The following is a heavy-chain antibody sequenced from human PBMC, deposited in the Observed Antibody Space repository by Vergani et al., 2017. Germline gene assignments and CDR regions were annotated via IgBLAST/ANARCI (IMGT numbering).Heavy chain of an antibody. CDR2: NYYSGST. Sequence: QVQLQESGPGLVKPSQTLSLTCTVSGGSISSGDYYWSWIRQPPGKGLEWIGYNYYSGSTYYNPSLKSRVTISVDTSKNQFSLKLSSVTAADTAVYYCARAGDDFWSGYPEGGKNWFDPWGQGTLVTVSS. V-gene: IGHV4-30-4*01. D-gene: IGHD3-3*01. CDR1: GGSISSGDYY. CDR3: ARAGDDFWSGYPEGGKNWFDP. J-gene: IGHJ5*02.